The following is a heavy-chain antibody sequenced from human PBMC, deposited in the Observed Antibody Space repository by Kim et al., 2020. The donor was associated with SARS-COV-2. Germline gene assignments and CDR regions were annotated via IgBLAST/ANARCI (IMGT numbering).Heavy chain of an antibody. D-gene: IGHD3-22*01. CDR1: GFTFSSAW. CDR3: TTSRDYDTSGYLNF. Sequence: GGSLRLSCAASGFTFSSAWRSWVRQAPGKGLEWVARIKSKTDGETIDYAAPVKGRFTISRDDSKTTLYLQMTSLKTEDTAVYYCTTSRDYDTSGYLNFWGQGTLVTVSS. V-gene: IGHV3-15*01. CDR2: IKSKTDGETI. J-gene: IGHJ4*02.